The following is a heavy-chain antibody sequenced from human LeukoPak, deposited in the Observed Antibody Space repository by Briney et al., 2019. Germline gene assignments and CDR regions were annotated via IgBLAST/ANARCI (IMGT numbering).Heavy chain of an antibody. CDR3: ARAIVGVVPAAASFDY. V-gene: IGHV3-30*01. Sequence: GRSLRLSCAASGFTFSSYAMRWVRQAPGKGLEWVGVISYDGSNNYYADSVKGRFTISKENSKNTRYRQMTSLRAEDRAVYYCARAIVGVVPAAASFDYWGQGTLVTVSS. D-gene: IGHD2-2*01. CDR1: GFTFSSYA. J-gene: IGHJ4*02. CDR2: ISYDGSNN.